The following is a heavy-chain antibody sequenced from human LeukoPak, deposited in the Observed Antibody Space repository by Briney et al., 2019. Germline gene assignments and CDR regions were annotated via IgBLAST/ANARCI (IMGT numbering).Heavy chain of an antibody. CDR2: INPNSGDT. V-gene: IGHV1-2*02. J-gene: IGHJ6*02. CDR1: GYTFSGYY. D-gene: IGHD1-26*01. Sequence: HRASVKVSCKASGYTFSGYYMNWVRQAPGQGLEWLGWINPNSGDTNYAQKFYGRVSMTRDTSISTAYMELSRLRSDDTAVYYCVRDDGGPQIRGWELHSYYYAMDVWGQGTTVTVSS. CDR3: VRDDGGPQIRGWELHSYYYAMDV.